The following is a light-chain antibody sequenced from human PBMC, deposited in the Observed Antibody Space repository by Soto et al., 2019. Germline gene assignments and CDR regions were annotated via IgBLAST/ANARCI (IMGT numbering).Light chain of an antibody. V-gene: IGLV1-40*01. J-gene: IGLJ2*01. Sequence: QLVLTQPPSVSGAPGQRVTISCTGSSSSAGSVYNVHWYQQRPGTAPKLLIYDNTDRPSGVPDRFSGSKSGTSASLAITGLQAEDEADYYCQSYDSGLGGYVIFGGGTKVTVL. CDR2: DNT. CDR3: QSYDSGLGGYVI. CDR1: SSSAGSVYN.